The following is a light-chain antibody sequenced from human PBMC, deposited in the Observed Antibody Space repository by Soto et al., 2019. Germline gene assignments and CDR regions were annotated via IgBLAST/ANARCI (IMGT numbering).Light chain of an antibody. Sequence: IQLTQSPSSLSASVGDRVTINCRASQGISSYLAWYQQKPGKAPKLLIYAASTLQSGVPSRFSGSGSVTDFTLTISSLQPEDFATYYCQQLNSYPLTFGQGTKVEIK. CDR1: QGISSY. CDR2: AAS. J-gene: IGKJ1*01. CDR3: QQLNSYPLT. V-gene: IGKV1-9*01.